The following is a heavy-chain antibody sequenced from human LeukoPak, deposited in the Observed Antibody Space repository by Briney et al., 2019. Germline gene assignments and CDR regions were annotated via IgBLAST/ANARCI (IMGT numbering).Heavy chain of an antibody. CDR2: IYTSGST. V-gene: IGHV4-61*02. CDR3: ARDRTVTKFGY. Sequence: PSETLSLTCTVSGGSISSGSYYWSWIRQPAGKGLEWIGRIYTSGSTNYNPSLESRVTISVDTSKNQFSLKLSSVTAADTAVYYCARDRTVTKFGYWGQGTLVTVSS. CDR1: GGSISSGSYY. J-gene: IGHJ4*02. D-gene: IGHD4-17*01.